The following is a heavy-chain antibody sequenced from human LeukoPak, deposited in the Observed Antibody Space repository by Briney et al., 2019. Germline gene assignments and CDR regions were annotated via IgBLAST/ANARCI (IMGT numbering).Heavy chain of an antibody. CDR1: GYNFTTKW. CDR2: IYPGDSKT. V-gene: IGHV5-51*01. CDR3: ARHESVFSMDV. J-gene: IGHJ6*02. Sequence: GESLKISCQGSGYNFTTKWIGRVRQMPGKGLEWMGIIYPGDSKTIYSPSFQGQVFISADRSIRTAYLQWRRLKASDTAMYYCARHESVFSMDVWGQGTTVTVSS.